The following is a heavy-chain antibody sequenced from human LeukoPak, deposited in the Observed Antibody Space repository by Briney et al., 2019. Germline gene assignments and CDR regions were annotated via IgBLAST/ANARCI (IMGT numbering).Heavy chain of an antibody. D-gene: IGHD1-1*01. J-gene: IGHJ3*02. CDR1: GFTFNNYG. Sequence: GGSLRLSCAASGFTFNNYGMHWVRQVPGKGLEWVAVTWHDGGDKYYADSVKGRFTISRDNSKNTLYLQMNSLRAEDTAVYYCAKSAGGNAFDIWGQGTMVTVSS. CDR2: TWHDGGDK. V-gene: IGHV3-30*02. CDR3: AKSAGGNAFDI.